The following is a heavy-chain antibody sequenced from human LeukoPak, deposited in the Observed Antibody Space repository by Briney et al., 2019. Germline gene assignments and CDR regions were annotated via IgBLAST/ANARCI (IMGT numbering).Heavy chain of an antibody. D-gene: IGHD6-19*01. Sequence: GGSLRLSRAASGFTFSSYGMHWVRQAPGKGLEWVAVISYDGSNKYYADSVKGRFTISRDNSKNTLYLQMNSLRAEDTAVYYCAKSVTVAGFFDYWGQGTLVTVSS. CDR3: AKSVTVAGFFDY. CDR2: ISYDGSNK. J-gene: IGHJ4*02. V-gene: IGHV3-30*18. CDR1: GFTFSSYG.